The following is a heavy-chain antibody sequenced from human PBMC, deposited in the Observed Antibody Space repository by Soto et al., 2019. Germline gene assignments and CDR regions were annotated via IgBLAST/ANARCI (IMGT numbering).Heavy chain of an antibody. D-gene: IGHD3-22*01. CDR2: IIPIFGTA. CDR1: GGTFSSYA. Sequence: SVKVSCKASGGTFSSYAISWVRQAPGQGLEWMGGIIPIFGTANYAQKFQGRVTITADESTSTAYMELSSLRSEDTAVYYCARVVTYYYDSSGPSDGGFDYWGQGTLVTVSS. V-gene: IGHV1-69*13. CDR3: ARVVTYYYDSSGPSDGGFDY. J-gene: IGHJ4*02.